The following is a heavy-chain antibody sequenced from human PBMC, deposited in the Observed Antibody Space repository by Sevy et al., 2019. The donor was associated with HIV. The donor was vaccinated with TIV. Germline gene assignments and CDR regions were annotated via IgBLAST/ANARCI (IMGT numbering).Heavy chain of an antibody. CDR3: ARVSSMYYDRGYFYAMDV. Sequence: GGSLRLSCAASRFTFSSYWMSWVRQAPGKGLEWVANINQDGSEKYHLDSVKGRFTISRDNAKNSLYLQMNSLRAEDWSVYFCARVSSMYYDRGYFYAMDVWGQGTTVTVSS. CDR1: RFTFSSYW. D-gene: IGHD3-22*01. J-gene: IGHJ6*02. V-gene: IGHV3-7*01. CDR2: INQDGSEK.